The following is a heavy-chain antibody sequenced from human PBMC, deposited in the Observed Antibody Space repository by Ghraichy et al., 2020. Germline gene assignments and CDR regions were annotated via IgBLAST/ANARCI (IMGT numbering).Heavy chain of an antibody. J-gene: IGHJ4*02. CDR1: GFTFSSYA. CDR2: ISGSGGST. CDR3: AELHSSSWYIGDY. V-gene: IGHV3-23*01. D-gene: IGHD6-13*01. Sequence: GESLNISCAASGFTFSSYAMSWVRQAPGKGLEWDSAISGSGGSTYYADSVKGRFTISRDNSKNTLYLQMNSLRAEDTAVYYCAELHSSSWYIGDYWGQGTLVTVSS.